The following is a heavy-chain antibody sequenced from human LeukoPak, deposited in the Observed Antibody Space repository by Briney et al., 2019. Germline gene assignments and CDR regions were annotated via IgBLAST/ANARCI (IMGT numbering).Heavy chain of an antibody. CDR2: ISSSSSYI. Sequence: GGSLRLSCAASGFTFSSYSMNWVRQAPGKGLEWVSSISSSSSYIYYADSVKGRFTISRDNAKNSLYLQMSSLRAEDTAVYYCARDQGYQLFYFDYWGQGTLVTVSS. V-gene: IGHV3-21*01. CDR3: ARDQGYQLFYFDY. CDR1: GFTFSSYS. D-gene: IGHD2-2*01. J-gene: IGHJ4*02.